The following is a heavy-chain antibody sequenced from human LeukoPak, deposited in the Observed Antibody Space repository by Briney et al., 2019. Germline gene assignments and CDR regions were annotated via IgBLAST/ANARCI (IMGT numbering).Heavy chain of an antibody. CDR3: ARGSWKVAAAGTD. CDR1: GYTFTGYY. Sequence: ASVKVSCKASGYTFTGYYMHWVRQAPGQGLEWMGWINPNSGGTNYAQKFQGRVTMTRDTSISTAYMELSRLRSDDTAVYYCARGSWKVAAAGTDWGQGTLVTVSS. CDR2: INPNSGGT. J-gene: IGHJ4*02. D-gene: IGHD6-13*01. V-gene: IGHV1-2*02.